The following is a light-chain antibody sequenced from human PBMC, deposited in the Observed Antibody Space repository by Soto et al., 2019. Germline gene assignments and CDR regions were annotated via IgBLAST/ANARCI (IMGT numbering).Light chain of an antibody. CDR3: QSYDSSLSGWV. V-gene: IGLV1-40*01. CDR2: GNS. J-gene: IGLJ3*02. Sequence: QSVLTQPPSVSGAPGQRVTISCTESSSNIGAGYDVHWYQQLPGTAPKLLIDGNSNRPSGVPDRFSGSKSGTSASLAITGLQAADEADYYCQSYDSSLSGWVFGGGTKLTVL. CDR1: SSNIGAGYD.